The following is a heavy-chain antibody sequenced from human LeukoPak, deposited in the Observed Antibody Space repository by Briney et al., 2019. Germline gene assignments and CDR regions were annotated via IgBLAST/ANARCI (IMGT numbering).Heavy chain of an antibody. CDR1: GGSISSYY. CDR2: IYYSGST. Sequence: SETLSLTCTVSGGSISSYYWSWIRQPPGKGLEWIGYIYYSGSTNYNPSLKSRVTISVDTSKNQFSLKLSSVTAADTAVYYCARAPLNDYGDYRWDASDIWGQGTMVAVSS. V-gene: IGHV4-59*01. D-gene: IGHD4-17*01. CDR3: ARAPLNDYGDYRWDASDI. J-gene: IGHJ3*02.